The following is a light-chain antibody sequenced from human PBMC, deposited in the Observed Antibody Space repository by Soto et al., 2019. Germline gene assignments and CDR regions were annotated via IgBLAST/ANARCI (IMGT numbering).Light chain of an antibody. J-gene: IGLJ3*02. CDR1: NSDIGGYNY. V-gene: IGLV2-11*01. Sequence: QSALTQPRSVSGSPGQSVTISCTGTNSDIGGYNYVSWYQQHPGKAPKVMIYDVSRRPSGVPDRFSGSKSGNTASLTISGLQAEDGAAYYCCSYAGTYNFWVFGGGTQLTVL. CDR3: CSYAGTYNFWV. CDR2: DVS.